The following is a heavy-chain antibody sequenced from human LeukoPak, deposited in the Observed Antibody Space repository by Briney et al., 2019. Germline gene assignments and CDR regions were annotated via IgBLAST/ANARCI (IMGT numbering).Heavy chain of an antibody. CDR2: INHSGST. D-gene: IGHD5-24*01. Sequence: SETLSLTCAVYGGSFSGYYWSWIRQPPGKGLEWIGEINHSGSTNYNPSLKSRVTISVDTSKNQFSLKLSSVTAADTAVYYCAREPQDGYNWLVGFEYYYYYMDVWGKGPTVTVSS. V-gene: IGHV4-34*01. J-gene: IGHJ6*03. CDR3: AREPQDGYNWLVGFEYYYYYMDV. CDR1: GGSFSGYY.